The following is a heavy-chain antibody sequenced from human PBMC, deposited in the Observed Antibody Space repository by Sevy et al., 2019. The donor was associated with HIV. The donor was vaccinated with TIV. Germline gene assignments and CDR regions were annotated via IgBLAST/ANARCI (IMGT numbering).Heavy chain of an antibody. CDR2: IWYDGTNK. J-gene: IGHJ4*02. CDR1: GFSINGYG. CDR3: AREDIRVAGIGYYFHS. D-gene: IGHD6-19*01. V-gene: IGHV3-33*01. Sequence: GGSLRLSCAASGFSINGYGMHWVRQAPGKGLEWVAVIWYDGTNKEYADSVKGRFTISRDNSKNTLYLQMNSLRAEDTAVYYCAREDIRVAGIGYYFHSWGQGTLVTVSS.